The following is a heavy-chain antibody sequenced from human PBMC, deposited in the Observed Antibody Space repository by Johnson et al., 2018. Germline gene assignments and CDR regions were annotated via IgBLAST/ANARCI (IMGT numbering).Heavy chain of an antibody. V-gene: IGHV3-49*03. CDR2: IRSNAYGGTT. J-gene: IGHJ4*02. CDR3: TRGRPFDY. Sequence: VQLVQSGGGLVQPGRSLRLSCTASGFTFGDYAVSWFRQAPGKGLEWVGFIRSNAYGGTTEYAESVKGRFTISRDDSKSIAYLQMNSLKTEDTAVYYCTRGRPFDYWGQGTLVTVSS. CDR1: GFTFGDYA.